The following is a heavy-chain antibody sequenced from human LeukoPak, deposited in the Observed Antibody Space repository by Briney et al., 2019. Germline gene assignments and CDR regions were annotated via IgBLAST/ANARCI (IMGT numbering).Heavy chain of an antibody. J-gene: IGHJ5*02. Sequence: GGSLRLSCAASGFTFSSYAMHWVRQAPGKGLEWVAVISYDGSNKYYADSVKGRLTISRDNSKNTLYLQMNSLRAEDTAVYYCARGIAVAGTSWFDPWGQGTLVTVSS. D-gene: IGHD6-19*01. CDR2: ISYDGSNK. CDR3: ARGIAVAGTSWFDP. V-gene: IGHV3-30-3*01. CDR1: GFTFSSYA.